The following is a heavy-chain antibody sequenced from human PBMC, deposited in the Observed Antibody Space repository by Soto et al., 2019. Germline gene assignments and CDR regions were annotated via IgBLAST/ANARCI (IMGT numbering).Heavy chain of an antibody. Sequence: GGSLRLSCAASGFTFSSYGMHWVRQAPGKGLEWVAVISYDGSNKYYADSVKGRFTISRDNSKNTLYLQMNSLRAEDTAVYYCANGRKVRPISGSGRRLKFDPWGQGTLVTVSS. D-gene: IGHD6-19*01. CDR2: ISYDGSNK. CDR3: ANGRKVRPISGSGRRLKFDP. CDR1: GFTFSSYG. V-gene: IGHV3-30*18. J-gene: IGHJ5*02.